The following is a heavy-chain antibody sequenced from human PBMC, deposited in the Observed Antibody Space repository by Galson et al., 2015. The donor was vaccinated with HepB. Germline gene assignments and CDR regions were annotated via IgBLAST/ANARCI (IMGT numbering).Heavy chain of an antibody. CDR3: SKGTNYMDV. Sequence: SVKVSCKASGGTFSRDAINWVRQAPGQGLEWLGRIIPTLDAANYAQNFQDRVTITADKSTTTAFMELRSLRSVDTAVYYCSKGTNYMDVWANGTTVTVSS. D-gene: IGHD2-8*01. CDR1: GGTFSRDA. CDR2: IIPTLDAA. V-gene: IGHV1-69*04. J-gene: IGHJ6*03.